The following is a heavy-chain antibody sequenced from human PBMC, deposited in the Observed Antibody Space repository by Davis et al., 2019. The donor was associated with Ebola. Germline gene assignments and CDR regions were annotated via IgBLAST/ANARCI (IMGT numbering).Heavy chain of an antibody. D-gene: IGHD2-15*01. J-gene: IGHJ6*02. V-gene: IGHV3-7*01. Sequence: GESLKISCAASGFTFSSYWMSWVRQAPGKGLEWVANIKQDGSEKYYVDSVKGRFTISRDNAKNSLYLQMNSLRAEDTAGYYCARDWDIVVVVDLGMDVWGQGTTVTVSS. CDR1: GFTFSSYW. CDR3: ARDWDIVVVVDLGMDV. CDR2: IKQDGSEK.